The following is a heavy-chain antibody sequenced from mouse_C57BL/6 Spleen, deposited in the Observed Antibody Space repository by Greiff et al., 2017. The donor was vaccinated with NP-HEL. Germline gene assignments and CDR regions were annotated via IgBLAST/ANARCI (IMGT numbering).Heavy chain of an antibody. V-gene: IGHV1-54*01. CDR1: GYAFTNYL. J-gene: IGHJ3*01. CDR3: ARSGGVYGSSFSFAY. CDR2: INPGSGGT. Sequence: VMLVESGAELVRPGTSVKVSCKASGYAFTNYLIEWVKQRPGQGLEWIGVINPGSGGTNYNEKFKGKATLTADKSSSTAYMQLSSLTSEDSAVYFCARSGGVYGSSFSFAYWGQGTLVTVSA. D-gene: IGHD1-1*01.